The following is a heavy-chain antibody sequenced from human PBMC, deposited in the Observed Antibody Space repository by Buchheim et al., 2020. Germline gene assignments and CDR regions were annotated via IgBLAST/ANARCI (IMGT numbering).Heavy chain of an antibody. Sequence: QVSLRESGPAQVRPTETLTLTCTVSGLSLRNIGVSVSWIRQPPGKPLQWLACIDWDDGKYYNTSLETRLTVSKRTSKTQSVLTLTNVDPADTATYYCARENDYNALDSWGQGNL. CDR1: GLSLRNIGVS. CDR2: IDWDDGK. CDR3: ARENDYNALDS. J-gene: IGHJ4*01. V-gene: IGHV2-70*15. D-gene: IGHD5-24*01.